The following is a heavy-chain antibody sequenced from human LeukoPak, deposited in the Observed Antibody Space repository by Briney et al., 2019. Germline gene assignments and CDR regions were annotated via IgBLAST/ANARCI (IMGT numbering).Heavy chain of an antibody. CDR2: ISYSGTT. V-gene: IGHV4-59*01. CDR3: ARNHGGWFDS. J-gene: IGHJ5*01. Sequence: SETLSLTCTVSGGSISNFYWTWIRQSPGRGLEWIGYISYSGTTKYSPSLKSRVTMSLDTSKNQFSLKLNSVTAADTAVYYCARNHGGWFDSWGQGTLVTVSS. CDR1: GGSISNFY. D-gene: IGHD4-23*01.